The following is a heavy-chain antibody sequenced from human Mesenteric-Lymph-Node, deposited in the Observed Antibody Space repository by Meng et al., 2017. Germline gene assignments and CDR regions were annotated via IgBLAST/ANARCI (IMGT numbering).Heavy chain of an antibody. J-gene: IGHJ6*02. D-gene: IGHD5-24*01. V-gene: IGHV3-7*01. CDR2: IKQDGSEK. CDR1: GFSFSGYW. Sequence: GGSLRLSCAASGFSFSGYWMSWVRQAPGKGLEWMANIKQDGSEKYYVDSVKGRFTISRDNAKNSLFLQMNSLRAEDTAVYWCASRVEIATIFWPTDYYYYYGMDVWGQGTTVTVSS. CDR3: ASRVEIATIFWPTDYYYYYGMDV.